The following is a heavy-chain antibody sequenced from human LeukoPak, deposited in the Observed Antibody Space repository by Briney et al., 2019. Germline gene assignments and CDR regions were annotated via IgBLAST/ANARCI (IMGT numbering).Heavy chain of an antibody. J-gene: IGHJ3*02. CDR2: IYYSGST. CDR3: ASHYWNAFDI. Sequence: SETLSLTCAVSGGSISSGGYSWSWIRQPPGKGLEWIGYIYYSGSTYYNPSLKSRVTISVDTSKNQFSLKLSSVTAVDTAVYYCASHYWNAFDIWGQGTMVTVSS. CDR1: GGSISSGGYS. V-gene: IGHV4-31*11. D-gene: IGHD1-1*01.